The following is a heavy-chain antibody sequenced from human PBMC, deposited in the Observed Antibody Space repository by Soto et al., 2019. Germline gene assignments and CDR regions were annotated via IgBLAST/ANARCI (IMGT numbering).Heavy chain of an antibody. J-gene: IGHJ6*02. D-gene: IGHD1-7*01. Sequence: SETLSLTCNVSGFSISSYFWSWVRQPPGKGLEWIGYTHYSGSTNYNPSLKSRVTISVDTSKNQFSLNLSSVTSADTAVYFCARDKTGTTLNYYFGMDVWGQGTTGTVS. V-gene: IGHV4-59*01. CDR3: ARDKTGTTLNYYFGMDV. CDR2: THYSGST. CDR1: GFSISSYF.